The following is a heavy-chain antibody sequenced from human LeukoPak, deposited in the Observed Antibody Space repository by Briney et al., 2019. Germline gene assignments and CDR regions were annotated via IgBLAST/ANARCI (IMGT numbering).Heavy chain of an antibody. V-gene: IGHV4-59*08. CDR3: ARYEGWFDP. CDR1: GGSISSYY. Sequence: SETLSLTCTVSGGSISSYYWSWIRQPPGKGLEWIEYIYYSGSTNYNPSLKSRVTISVDTYKNQFSLRLSSVTAADTAVYYCARYEGWFDPWGQGTLVTVSS. D-gene: IGHD3-3*01. J-gene: IGHJ5*02. CDR2: IYYSGST.